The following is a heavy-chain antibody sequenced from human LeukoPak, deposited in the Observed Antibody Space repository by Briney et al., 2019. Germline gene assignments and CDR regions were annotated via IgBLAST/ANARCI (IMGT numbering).Heavy chain of an antibody. CDR3: ARNTIFGVVIDGGVDY. CDR2: IYTGGST. CDR1: GFTVSSNY. V-gene: IGHV3-66*01. J-gene: IGHJ4*02. D-gene: IGHD3-3*01. Sequence: GGSLRLSCAASGFTVSSNYMSWVRQAPGKGLEWVSAIYTGGSTYYAGSVKGRFTISRDNSKNMLYLQMNSLRAEDTAVYYCARNTIFGVVIDGGVDYWGQGTLVTVSS.